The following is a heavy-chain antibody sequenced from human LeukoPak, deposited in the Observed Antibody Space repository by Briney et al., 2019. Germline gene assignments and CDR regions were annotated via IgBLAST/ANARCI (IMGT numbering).Heavy chain of an antibody. CDR1: GYSFSSYW. V-gene: IGHV5-51*01. D-gene: IGHD6-13*01. Sequence: GESLKISCKGSGYSFSSYWIGWVRQMPGKGLEWMGIIYPGDSDTRYSPSFQGQVTISADKSISTAYLQWSSLKASDTAIYYCARHPAMEGSSWYYFGYWGQGTLVTVSS. CDR2: IYPGDSDT. J-gene: IGHJ4*02. CDR3: ARHPAMEGSSWYYFGY.